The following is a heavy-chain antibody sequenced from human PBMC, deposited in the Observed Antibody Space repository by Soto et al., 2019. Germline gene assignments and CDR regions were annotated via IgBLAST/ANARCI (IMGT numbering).Heavy chain of an antibody. CDR1: TFTFSTYS. CDR3: ARDPNGDYLGAFDI. J-gene: IGHJ3*02. V-gene: IGHV3-23*01. Sequence: EGQVLESGGGFVVPGGSLRLSCTTSTFTFSTYSMTWVRQAPGKGLQWVSSLWGSSHSTNYADSVKGRFTMSSDNSKNTLYLQLNSLRTEDTAAYYCARDPNGDYLGAFDIWGQGIMVTVSS. CDR2: LWGSSHST. D-gene: IGHD4-17*01.